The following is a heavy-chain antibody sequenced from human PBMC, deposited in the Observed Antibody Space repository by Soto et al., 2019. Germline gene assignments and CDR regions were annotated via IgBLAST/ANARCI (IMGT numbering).Heavy chain of an antibody. CDR2: IYYSGST. D-gene: IGHD1-1*01. Sequence: SETLSLTCTVSGGSISSYYWSWIRQPPGKGLEWIGYIYYSGSTNYNPSLKSGVTISVDTSKNPFSLKLSSVTAADTAVYYCARDGAGNWNYFYYGMDVWGQGTTVTVSS. J-gene: IGHJ6*02. CDR3: ARDGAGNWNYFYYGMDV. CDR1: GGSISSYY. V-gene: IGHV4-59*01.